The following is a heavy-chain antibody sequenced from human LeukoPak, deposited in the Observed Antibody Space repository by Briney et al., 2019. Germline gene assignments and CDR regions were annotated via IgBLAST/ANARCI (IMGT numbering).Heavy chain of an antibody. Sequence: GGSLRLSCAASGFAVSSNYMSWVRQAPGKGLEWVAVIYSGGSTNYADSVKGRFTISRDNSKNTLYLLMSSLRAEDTAVYYCAIRKSGNAIDYWGQGTLVTVSS. CDR2: IYSGGST. CDR3: AIRKSGNAIDY. D-gene: IGHD5-12*01. J-gene: IGHJ4*02. CDR1: GFAVSSNY. V-gene: IGHV3-66*01.